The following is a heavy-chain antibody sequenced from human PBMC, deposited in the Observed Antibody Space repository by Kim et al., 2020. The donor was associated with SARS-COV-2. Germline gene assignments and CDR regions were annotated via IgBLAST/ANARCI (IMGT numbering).Heavy chain of an antibody. CDR3: ARHPIPPELRYFDWLRQGFTEDYYYYGMDV. D-gene: IGHD3-9*01. V-gene: IGHV4-39*01. J-gene: IGHJ6*02. CDR1: GGSISSSSYY. Sequence: SETLSLTCTVSGGSISSSSYYWGWIRQPPGKGLEWIGSIYYSGSTYYNPSLKSRVTISVDTSKNQFSLKLSSVTAADTAVYYCARHPIPPELRYFDWLRQGFTEDYYYYGMDVWGQGTTVTVSS. CDR2: IYYSGST.